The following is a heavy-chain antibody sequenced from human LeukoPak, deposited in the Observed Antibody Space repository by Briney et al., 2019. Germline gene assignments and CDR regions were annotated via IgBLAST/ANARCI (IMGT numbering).Heavy chain of an antibody. CDR3: ARDGGTAMGDY. V-gene: IGHV3-53*01. J-gene: IGHJ4*02. Sequence: GGSLRLSCAASGFTVSSNYMSWVRQAPGKGLEWVSVIYSGGSTYYADSVKGRFTISRDNAKNSLYLQMNSLRAEDTAVYYCARDGGTAMGDYWGQGTLVTVSS. CDR1: GFTVSSNY. CDR2: IYSGGST. D-gene: IGHD5-18*01.